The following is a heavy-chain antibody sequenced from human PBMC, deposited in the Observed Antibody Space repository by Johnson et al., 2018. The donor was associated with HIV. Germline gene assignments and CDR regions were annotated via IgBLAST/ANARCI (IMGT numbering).Heavy chain of an antibody. CDR2: ISGRGGST. CDR3: ARHGTTVVTRGAFDI. CDR1: GFTFSSYA. Sequence: VQLVESGGGLVQPGRSLRLSCAASGFTFSSYAMSWVRQAPGKGLEWVSAISGRGGSTYYADSVTGRFTISRDNSKNTLYLQMNSLRAEDTAVYYCARHGTTVVTRGAFDIWGQGTMVTVSS. D-gene: IGHD4-23*01. V-gene: IGHV3-23*04. J-gene: IGHJ3*02.